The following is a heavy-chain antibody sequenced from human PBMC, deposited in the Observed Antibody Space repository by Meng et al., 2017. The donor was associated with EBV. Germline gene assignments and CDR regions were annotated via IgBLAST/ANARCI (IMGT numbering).Heavy chain of an antibody. CDR1: GGTFRSDA. Sequence: VEATKCGAELKVPVSLVKISCKPSGGTFRSDAVSWVRQGPGKGLEWLGGLSPMSGAPHYAQKFQDRVTITADEYTRTHYMELSSLRSDDTAMYYCASESGRGFTPDFWGQGTLVTVSS. CDR3: ASESGRGFTPDF. V-gene: IGHV1-69*01. J-gene: IGHJ4*02. CDR2: LSPMSGAP. D-gene: IGHD3-10*01.